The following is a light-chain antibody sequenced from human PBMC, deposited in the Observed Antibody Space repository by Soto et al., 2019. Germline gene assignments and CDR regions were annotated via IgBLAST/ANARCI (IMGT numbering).Light chain of an antibody. V-gene: IGLV2-14*01. CDR3: SSYKSGATLV. Sequence: QSALTQPASLSGSPGQSITISCTGTSSDIGAYDYVSWFQQHPGKAPKLMISEVNNRPSGVSNRFSGSKSGNTAYLTISGLQVEDEADYYCSSYKSGATLVFGGGTKLTVL. J-gene: IGLJ2*01. CDR1: SSDIGAYDY. CDR2: EVN.